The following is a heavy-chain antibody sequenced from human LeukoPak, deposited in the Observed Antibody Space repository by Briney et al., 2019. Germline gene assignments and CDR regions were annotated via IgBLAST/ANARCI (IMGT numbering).Heavy chain of an antibody. J-gene: IGHJ6*03. CDR3: ARAAAGMIFYYYMDV. CDR1: GFTFRSYE. V-gene: IGHV3-48*03. CDR2: ISSGGSTI. Sequence: PGGSLRLSCAASGFTFRSYEMNWVRQAPGKGLEWVSYISSGGSTIYYADSVKGRFTISRDNAKNSLYLQMNSLRAEDTAVYYCARAAAGMIFYYYMDVWGKGTTVTISS. D-gene: IGHD6-13*01.